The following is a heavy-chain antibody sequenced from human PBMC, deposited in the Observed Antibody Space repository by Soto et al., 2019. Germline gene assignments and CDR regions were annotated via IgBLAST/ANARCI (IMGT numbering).Heavy chain of an antibody. CDR3: ARSIRGPRRFNGMDV. J-gene: IGHJ6*02. CDR2: IERDDDDK. CDR1: GFSLTSPGMC. Sequence: ASGPTLVNPTKTLTVTCTFSGFSLTSPGMCVSWIRQSPGKALEWLALIERDDDDKYYSTSLKTRLTISKDTRKNQVVLTMANMDPADTATYYCARSIRGPRRFNGMDVWGQGTTVTVSS. V-gene: IGHV2-70*13. D-gene: IGHD1-20*01.